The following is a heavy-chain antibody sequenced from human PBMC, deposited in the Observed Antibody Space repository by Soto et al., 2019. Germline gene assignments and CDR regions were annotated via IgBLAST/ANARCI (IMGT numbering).Heavy chain of an antibody. Sequence: SETLSLTCTVSGGSISSYYWSWVRQPPGKGLEWVGYIYYTGTSKYNPSLKSRVTISVDSSKNQFSLKLDSVTAADTAVYYCARLGGYYQAFDIWGQGTLVTVSS. CDR2: IYYTGTS. CDR3: ARLGGYYQAFDI. V-gene: IGHV4-59*08. D-gene: IGHD3-3*01. J-gene: IGHJ4*02. CDR1: GGSISSYY.